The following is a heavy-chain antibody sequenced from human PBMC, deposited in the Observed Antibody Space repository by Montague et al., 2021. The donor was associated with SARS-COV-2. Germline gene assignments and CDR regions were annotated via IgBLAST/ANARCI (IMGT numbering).Heavy chain of an antibody. CDR3: ARSYGDYRDSYFDY. V-gene: IGHV2-70*01. CDR1: GFSRNTSGTC. CDR2: IDWDEDQ. J-gene: IGHJ4*02. Sequence: PALVKPTQTLTLTCTFSGFSRNTSGTCVSWIRQPPGKALEWLALIDWDEDQYYSTSLKTRLTISKDTSKNQVVLTMTNMDPIDTATYYCARSYGDYRDSYFDYWGQGTLVTVSS. D-gene: IGHD4-17*01.